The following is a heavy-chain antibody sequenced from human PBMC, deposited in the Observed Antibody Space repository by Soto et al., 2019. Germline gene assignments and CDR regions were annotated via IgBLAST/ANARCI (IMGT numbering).Heavy chain of an antibody. CDR1: GGSISSDY. CDR3: ARTPIGSCNGVTCSNWFDP. V-gene: IGHV4-59*08. D-gene: IGHD2-15*01. J-gene: IGHJ5*02. Sequence: QVQLQESGPGLVKPSETLSLTCTVSGGSISSDYWSWIRQPPGKGLEWIGYVYYSGNSYLKPSLRSRVTISLGASKNQFSLKMRSVTAADTAVYYCARTPIGSCNGVTCSNWFDPWGQGTLVTVSS. CDR2: VYYSGNS.